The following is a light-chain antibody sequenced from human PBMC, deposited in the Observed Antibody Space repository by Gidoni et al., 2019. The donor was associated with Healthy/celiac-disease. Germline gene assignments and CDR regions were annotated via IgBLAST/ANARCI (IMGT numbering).Light chain of an antibody. J-gene: IGKJ1*01. CDR1: QSISSW. V-gene: IGKV1-5*03. Sequence: IQITQSPSTLSASVGDRVPITCRASQSISSWFAWYQQKPGKAPKLLIYTASRLESGVPSRFSGSGSGTEFTLTISSLQPDDFATYYCQQYNSYSRTFGQGTKVEIK. CDR2: TAS. CDR3: QQYNSYSRT.